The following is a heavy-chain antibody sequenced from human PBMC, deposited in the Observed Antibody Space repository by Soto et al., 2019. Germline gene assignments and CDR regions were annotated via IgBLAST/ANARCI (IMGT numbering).Heavy chain of an antibody. CDR1: GYTFTSYY. D-gene: IGHD2-15*01. CDR3: ARVYCSGGSCYSIDY. J-gene: IGHJ4*02. Sequence: QVQLVQSGAEVKKPGASVKVSCKASGYTFTSYYMHWVRQAPGQGLEWMGIINPSGSTSYAQKFQGRVTMTRDTSTSTVYMERSSLRSEDTAVYYCARVYCSGGSCYSIDYWGQGTLVTVSS. V-gene: IGHV1-46*03. CDR2: INPSGST.